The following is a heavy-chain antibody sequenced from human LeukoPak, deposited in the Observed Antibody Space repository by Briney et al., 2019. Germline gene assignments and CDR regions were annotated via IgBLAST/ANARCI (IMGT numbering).Heavy chain of an antibody. J-gene: IGHJ5*01. Sequence: PSETLSLTCTVSGDSICSSSYYWGWIRQPPGKGLEWIGTIYYSGSNYYNTPLTSRVPISLDTSKNQFSLKLSSVTAADTAIYYCMRHTTIRSNCFDSWGQGPLVPVSS. CDR1: GDSICSSSYY. D-gene: IGHD5-24*01. CDR2: IYYSGSN. CDR3: MRHTTIRSNCFDS. V-gene: IGHV4-39*07.